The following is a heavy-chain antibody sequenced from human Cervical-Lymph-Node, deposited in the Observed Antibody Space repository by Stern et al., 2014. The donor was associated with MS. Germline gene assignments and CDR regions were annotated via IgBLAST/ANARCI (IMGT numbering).Heavy chain of an antibody. V-gene: IGHV4-59*08. J-gene: IGHJ4*02. CDR3: AGSGTYYPDY. CDR2: VHYSGTT. Sequence: VQLVESGPGLVKPSETLSLTCSVSGGSISSYYWNWIRQPPGKGLEWIANVHYSGTTNYNPSPKSRVTLLIDTSLNKNPLKPTSVTAADTAVYYCAGSGTYYPDYWGQGILVTVSS. CDR1: GGSISSYY. D-gene: IGHD3-3*01.